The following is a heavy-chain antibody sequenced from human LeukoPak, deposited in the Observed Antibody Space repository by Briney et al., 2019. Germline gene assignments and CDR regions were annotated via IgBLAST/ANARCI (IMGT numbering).Heavy chain of an antibody. V-gene: IGHV3-74*01. CDR3: ARAGASYAMDV. Sequence: GGSLRLSCAASEFTFNNYWMHWVRQAPGKGLVWVSRIFVDGSSASYADSVKGRFTISRDNTKNTLYLQMSSLRDDDTAVYYCARAGASYAMDVWGQGTTVTVS. D-gene: IGHD1-14*01. J-gene: IGHJ6*02. CDR2: IFVDGSSA. CDR1: EFTFNNYW.